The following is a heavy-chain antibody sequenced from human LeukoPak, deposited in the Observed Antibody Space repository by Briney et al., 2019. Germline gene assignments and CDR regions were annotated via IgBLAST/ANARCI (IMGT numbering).Heavy chain of an antibody. D-gene: IGHD2-2*01. J-gene: IGHJ5*02. Sequence: AGGSLRLSCAASGFTFSSNTMSWARQVPGKGLEWVSVISGSGSSTYNADSVKGRFTISRDNSMNTLYLQMNSLRAEDTAVYYCAKGDSTSCCRGEVSWGQGTLVTVSS. CDR2: ISGSGSST. CDR1: GFTFSSNT. CDR3: AKGDSTSCCRGEVS. V-gene: IGHV3-23*01.